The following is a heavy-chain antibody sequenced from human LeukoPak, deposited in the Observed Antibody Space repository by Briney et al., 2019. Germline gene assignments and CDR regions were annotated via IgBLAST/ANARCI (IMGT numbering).Heavy chain of an antibody. D-gene: IGHD3-10*01. V-gene: IGHV3-33*01. CDR1: GFTFSSHG. J-gene: IGHJ6*04. CDR3: ARGYGSGSPFYYYYGMDV. Sequence: GRSLRLSGAASGFTFSSHGMHWVRQAPGKGLEWVAVIWYDGSNKYYADSVKGRFTISKDNSKNTLYLQMNSLRAEDTAVYFCARGYGSGSPFYYYYGMDVWGKGTTVTVSS. CDR2: IWYDGSNK.